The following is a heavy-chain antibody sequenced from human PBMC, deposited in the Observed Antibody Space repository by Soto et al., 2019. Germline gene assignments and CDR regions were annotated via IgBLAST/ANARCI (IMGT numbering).Heavy chain of an antibody. J-gene: IGHJ4*02. CDR3: VRAKFTNSRLNFDF. V-gene: IGHV3-72*01. Sequence: EGQLVESGGGLVQPGGSLRLSCAVSGFTFSDHHMDWVRQTPGKGLEWVGRSRNKDNSHTTEYAASVKGRFTISRDESKNSLFLQMHSLQTADTAVYFCVRAKFTNSRLNFDFWGQGTLVTVSS. D-gene: IGHD2-2*01. CDR2: SRNKDNSHTT. CDR1: GFTFSDHH.